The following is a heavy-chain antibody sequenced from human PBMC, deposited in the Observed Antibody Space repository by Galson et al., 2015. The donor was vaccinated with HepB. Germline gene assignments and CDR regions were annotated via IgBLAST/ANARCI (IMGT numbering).Heavy chain of an antibody. D-gene: IGHD1-20*01. V-gene: IGHV4-59*01. J-gene: IGHJ4*02. CDR3: ARIRSYNWNEDAFDY. Sequence: TLSLTCTVSNGSISSYYWNWIRQVPGKGLEWIGYIYYTGSYKYNPSLKNRLTISVDTSKNQFSLRLRSVTAAVTAMYYCARIRSYNWNEDAFDYWGRGTLVTVSS. CDR2: IYYTGSY. CDR1: NGSISSYY.